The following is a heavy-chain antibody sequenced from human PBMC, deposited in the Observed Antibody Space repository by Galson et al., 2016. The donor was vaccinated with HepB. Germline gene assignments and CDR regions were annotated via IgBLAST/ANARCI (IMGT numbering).Heavy chain of an antibody. Sequence: ETLSLTCTVSGDSISSDYWSWIRQPPGKVLEWIGYIYYSGSTNYNPSLKSRVTISVDTSKNQFSLKLNSVTAADTAVYYCARGDYDTRGYTMTFDYWGQGTLVTVFS. D-gene: IGHD3-22*01. V-gene: IGHV4-59*01. J-gene: IGHJ4*02. CDR2: IYYSGST. CDR1: GDSISSDY. CDR3: ARGDYDTRGYTMTFDY.